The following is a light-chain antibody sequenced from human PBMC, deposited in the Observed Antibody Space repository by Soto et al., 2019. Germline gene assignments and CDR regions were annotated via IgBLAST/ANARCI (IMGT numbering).Light chain of an antibody. V-gene: IGKV1-9*01. Sequence: DIQLTQSPSFLSASVGDRVTITCRTSQDISTYLAWYQQKPGKAPKLLIYAASTLQSGVPSRFSGSGSGTECTLTISSLQPEDFATYYCQQLKSYPLSFGGGTKVEI. CDR3: QQLKSYPLS. CDR1: QDISTY. CDR2: AAS. J-gene: IGKJ4*01.